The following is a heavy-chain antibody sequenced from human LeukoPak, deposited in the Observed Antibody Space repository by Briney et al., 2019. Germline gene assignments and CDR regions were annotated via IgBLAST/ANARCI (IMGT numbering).Heavy chain of an antibody. J-gene: IGHJ4*02. CDR2: ISGSGGST. Sequence: PGGSLRLSCAASEFTFSSYAMSWFRQAPGKGLKWVSAISGSGGSTYYADSVKGRFTISRDNSKNTLYLQMNSLRAEDTAVYYCAKVSPLGATTDHYFDYWGQGTLVTVSS. V-gene: IGHV3-23*01. CDR1: EFTFSSYA. CDR3: AKVSPLGATTDHYFDY. D-gene: IGHD1-26*01.